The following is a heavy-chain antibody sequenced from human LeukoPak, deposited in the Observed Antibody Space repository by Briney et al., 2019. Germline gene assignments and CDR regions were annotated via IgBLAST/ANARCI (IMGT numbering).Heavy chain of an antibody. CDR1: GYTFTGYY. V-gene: IGHV1-18*04. J-gene: IGHJ4*02. CDR3: ARDTSGPTGYFDY. CDR2: ISAYNGNT. D-gene: IGHD4-17*01. Sequence: ASVKVSCKASGYTFTGYYMHWVRQAPGQGLEWMGWISAYNGNTNYAQKLQGRVTMTTDTSTSTAYMELRSLRSDDTAVYYCARDTSGPTGYFDYWGQGTLVTVSS.